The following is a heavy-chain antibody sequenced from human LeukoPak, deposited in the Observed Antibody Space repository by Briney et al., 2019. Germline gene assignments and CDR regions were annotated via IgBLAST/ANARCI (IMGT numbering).Heavy chain of an antibody. J-gene: IGHJ4*02. CDR1: GFTFSSYA. CDR2: ISGSGGST. Sequence: PGGSLRLSCAASGFTFSSYAMHWVRQAPGKGLEWVSGISGSGGSTYYADPVKGRFTISRDNSKNTLYLQMNSLRAEDTAVYYCAKGGGAYYSDSSTYSAPFEHWGQGTLVTVSS. V-gene: IGHV3-23*01. D-gene: IGHD3-22*01. CDR3: AKGGGAYYSDSSTYSAPFEH.